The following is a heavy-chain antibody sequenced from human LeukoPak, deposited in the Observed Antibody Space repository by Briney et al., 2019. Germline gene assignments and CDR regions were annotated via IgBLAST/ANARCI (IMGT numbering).Heavy chain of an antibody. CDR1: GFTLSDYY. V-gene: IGHV3-11*05. CDR2: ISSSSSYT. D-gene: IGHD3-9*01. CDR3: ARVHYDILTGYSPHFDY. Sequence: PGGSLRLSCAASGFTLSDYYMSWIRQAPGKGLEGVSYISSSSSYTNYADSVKGRFTISRDNAKNSLYLQMNSLRAEDTAVYYCARVHYDILTGYSPHFDYWGQGTLVTVSS. J-gene: IGHJ4*02.